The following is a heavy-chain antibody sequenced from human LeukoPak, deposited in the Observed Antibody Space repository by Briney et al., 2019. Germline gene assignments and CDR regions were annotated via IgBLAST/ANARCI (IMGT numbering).Heavy chain of an antibody. CDR2: IYYSGST. V-gene: IGHV4-31*11. CDR3: ARIGDFDILTGYSHDRHYFDY. Sequence: PSQTLSLTCAVSGGSISSGGYSWSWIRQPPGKGLEWIGYIYYSGSTYYNPSLKSRVTISVDTSKNQFSLKLSSVTAADTAVYYCARIGDFDILTGYSHDRHYFDYWGQGTLVTVSS. D-gene: IGHD3-9*01. CDR1: GGSISSGGYS. J-gene: IGHJ4*02.